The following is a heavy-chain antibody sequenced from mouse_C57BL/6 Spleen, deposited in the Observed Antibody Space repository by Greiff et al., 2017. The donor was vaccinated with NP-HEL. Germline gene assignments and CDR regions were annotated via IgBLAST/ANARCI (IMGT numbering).Heavy chain of an antibody. CDR3: ARSGYYGSLDY. D-gene: IGHD1-1*01. V-gene: IGHV1-77*01. J-gene: IGHJ2*01. CDR1: GYTFTDYY. CDR2: IGPGSGST. Sequence: QVQLQQSGAELVKPGASVKISCKASGYTFTDYYINWVKQRPGPGLEWIGKIGPGSGSTYYNEKFKGKATLTADKSSSTAYMQLSSLTSEDSAVYVCARSGYYGSLDYWGQGTTLTVSS.